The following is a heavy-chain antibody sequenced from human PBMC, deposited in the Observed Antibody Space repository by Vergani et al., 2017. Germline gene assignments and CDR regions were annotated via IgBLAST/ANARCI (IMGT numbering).Heavy chain of an antibody. CDR2: IGTAGDT. Sequence: EVQMVESGGGLVQPGGSLRLSCAASGFTFSSYDIHWVRQATGKGLAWVSAIGTAGDTYYPGSVKGLFTISRENAKNSLYLQMNSLRAGDTAVYYCARGDVDTAMGFSFDYWGQGTLVTVAS. D-gene: IGHD5-18*01. V-gene: IGHV3-13*04. CDR1: GFTFSSYD. CDR3: ARGDVDTAMGFSFDY. J-gene: IGHJ4*02.